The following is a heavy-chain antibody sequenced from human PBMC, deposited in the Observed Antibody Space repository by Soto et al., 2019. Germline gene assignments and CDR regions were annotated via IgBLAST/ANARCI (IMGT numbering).Heavy chain of an antibody. D-gene: IGHD3-10*01. V-gene: IGHV3-30*18. CDR1: GFTFSSYG. CDR3: AKDFFPGVPPISYYYYYGMDV. J-gene: IGHJ6*02. Sequence: QVQLVESGGGVVQPGRSLRLSCAASGFTFSSYGMHWVRQAPGKGLEWVAVISYDGSNKYYADSVKGRFTISRDNSKNTLYLQMNSLRAEDTAVYYCAKDFFPGVPPISYYYYYGMDVWGQGTTVTVSS. CDR2: ISYDGSNK.